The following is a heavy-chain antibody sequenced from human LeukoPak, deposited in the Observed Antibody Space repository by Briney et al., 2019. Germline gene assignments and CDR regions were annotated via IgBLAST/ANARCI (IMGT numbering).Heavy chain of an antibody. CDR3: ARGSTYADHVFDY. V-gene: IGHV4-31*03. CDR1: GGSISSGAYY. D-gene: IGHD3-10*01. Sequence: SQTLSLTCTVSGGSISSGAYYWSWIRQHPGKGLEWIGYILHSGSTYYNPSVKSRITISVDTSKNQFSLNLTSVTAADTAVYYCARGSTYADHVFDYWGQET. J-gene: IGHJ4*02. CDR2: ILHSGST.